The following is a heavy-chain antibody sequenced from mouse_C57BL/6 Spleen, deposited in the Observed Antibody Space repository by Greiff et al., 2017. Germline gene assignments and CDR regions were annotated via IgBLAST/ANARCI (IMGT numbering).Heavy chain of an antibody. Sequence: VQLQESGAELARPGASVKLSCKASGYTFTSYGISWVKQRTGQGLEWIGEIYPRSGNTYYNEKSKGKATLTADKSSSTAYMELRSLTSECSAVYFCARALGFAYWGQGTLVTVSA. CDR1: GYTFTSYG. CDR2: IYPRSGNT. CDR3: ARALGFAY. V-gene: IGHV1-81*01. J-gene: IGHJ3*01.